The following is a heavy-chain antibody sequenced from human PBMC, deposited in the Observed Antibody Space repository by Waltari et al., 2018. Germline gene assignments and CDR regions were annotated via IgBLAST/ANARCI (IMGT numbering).Heavy chain of an antibody. Sequence: EVQLVESGGGLVKPGGSLRLSCAASGFTFSSYSMNGVRQAPGKGLEWVSSISSSSSYIYYADSVKGRFTIARDNAKNSLYLQMNSLRAEDTAVYYCARPPWVGEWELLRDWGQGTLVTVSS. V-gene: IGHV3-21*01. D-gene: IGHD1-26*01. CDR2: ISSSSSYI. CDR1: GFTFSSYS. CDR3: ARPPWVGEWELLRD. J-gene: IGHJ4*02.